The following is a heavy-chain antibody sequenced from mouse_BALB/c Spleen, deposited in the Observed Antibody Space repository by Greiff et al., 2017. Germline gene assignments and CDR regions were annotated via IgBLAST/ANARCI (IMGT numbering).Heavy chain of an antibody. D-gene: IGHD1-2*01. Sequence: VQLKESGTVLARPGASVKMSCKASGYTFTSYWMHWVKQRPGQGLEWIGAIYPGNSDTSYNQKFKGKAKLTAVTSTSTAYMELSSLTNEDSAVYYCTRPVITTAHYYAMDYWGQGTSVTVSS. V-gene: IGHV1-5*01. J-gene: IGHJ4*01. CDR1: GYTFTSYW. CDR3: TRPVITTAHYYAMDY. CDR2: IYPGNSDT.